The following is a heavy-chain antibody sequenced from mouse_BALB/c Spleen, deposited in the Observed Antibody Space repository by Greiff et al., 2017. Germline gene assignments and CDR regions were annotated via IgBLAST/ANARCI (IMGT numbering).Heavy chain of an antibody. CDR2: ISSGGSYT. V-gene: IGHV5-9-4*01. D-gene: IGHD1-1*01. Sequence: EVQVVESGGGLVKPGGSLKLSCAASGFTFSSYAMSWVRQSPEKRLEWVAEISSGGSYTYYPDTVTGRFTISRDNAKNTLYLEMSSLRSEDTAMYYCARDGGTTVVAPPYAMDYWGQGTSVTVSS. CDR1: GFTFSSYA. CDR3: ARDGGTTVVAPPYAMDY. J-gene: IGHJ4*01.